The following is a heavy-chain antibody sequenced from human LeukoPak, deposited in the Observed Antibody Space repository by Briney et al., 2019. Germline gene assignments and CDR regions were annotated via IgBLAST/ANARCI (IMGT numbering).Heavy chain of an antibody. CDR2: MHYGGSP. CDR3: TRGLPSDKIDY. CDR1: GGSISSGDYI. J-gene: IGHJ4*02. V-gene: IGHV4-30-4*01. D-gene: IGHD2-15*01. Sequence: SETLSLTCTVSGGSISSGDYIWTWLRPPPGKGLEWIGRMHYGGSPSYNPSLQSRVTISADTSKNQFSLSLYSVTAADTAVYYCTRGLPSDKIDYWGQGTLVTVSS.